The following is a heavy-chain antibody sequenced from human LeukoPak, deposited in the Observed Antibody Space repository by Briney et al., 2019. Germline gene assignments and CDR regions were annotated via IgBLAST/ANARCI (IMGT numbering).Heavy chain of an antibody. J-gene: IGHJ6*03. V-gene: IGHV3-7*01. CDR2: IKEDGSEK. CDR1: GFTFGEVG. CDR3: AKVQDYYYYYMDV. Sequence: GGSLRLSCAASGFTFGEVGMAWVRQTPGKGLEWVADIKEDGSEKFYVDSVKGRFTISRDNSKNTLYLQMNSLRAADTAVYYCAKVQDYYYYYMDVWGKGTTVTVSS.